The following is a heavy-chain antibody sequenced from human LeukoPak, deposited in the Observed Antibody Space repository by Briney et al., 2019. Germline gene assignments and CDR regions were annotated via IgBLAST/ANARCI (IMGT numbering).Heavy chain of an antibody. D-gene: IGHD2-15*01. V-gene: IGHV3-21*01. CDR1: GFTFSSYS. J-gene: IGHJ3*02. Sequence: GGSLRLSCAASGFTFSSYSMNWVRQAPGKGLEWVSSISSSSSYIYYADSVKGRFTISRDNAKDSLYLQMNSLRAEDTAVYYCARLGAGYCSGGSCDGAFDIWGQGTMVTVSS. CDR2: ISSSSSYI. CDR3: ARLGAGYCSGGSCDGAFDI.